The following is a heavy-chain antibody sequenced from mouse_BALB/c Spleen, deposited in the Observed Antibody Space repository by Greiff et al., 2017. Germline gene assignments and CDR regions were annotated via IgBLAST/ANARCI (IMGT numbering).Heavy chain of an antibody. Sequence: VQGVESGAELVRPGTSVKISCKASGYTFTNYWLGWVKQRPGHGLEWIGDIYPGGGYTNYNEKFKGKATLTADTSSSTAYMQLSSLTSEDSAVYFCARRHYGSSYGYFDVWGAGTTVTVSS. CDR3: ARRHYGSSYGYFDV. J-gene: IGHJ1*01. D-gene: IGHD1-1*01. V-gene: IGHV1-63*02. CDR1: GYTFTNYW. CDR2: IYPGGGYT.